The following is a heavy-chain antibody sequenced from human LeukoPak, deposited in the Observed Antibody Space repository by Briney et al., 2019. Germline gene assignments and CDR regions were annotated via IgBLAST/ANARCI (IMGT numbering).Heavy chain of an antibody. CDR1: GFIVGTNY. CDR2: ISSSSSCT. CDR3: ARVKYGSGSYYQDY. Sequence: PGGSLRLSCAASGFIVGTNYMSWIRQAPGKGLEWVSYISSSSSCTNYADSVKGRFTISRDNAKNSLYLQMNSLRAEDTAVYYCARVKYGSGSYYQDYWGQGTLVTVSS. D-gene: IGHD3-10*01. J-gene: IGHJ4*02. V-gene: IGHV3-11*05.